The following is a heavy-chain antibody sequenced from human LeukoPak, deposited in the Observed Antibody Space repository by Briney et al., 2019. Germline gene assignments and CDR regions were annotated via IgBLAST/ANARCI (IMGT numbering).Heavy chain of an antibody. D-gene: IGHD6-13*01. Sequence: SETLSPTCTVSGGSISSYYWSWIRQPPGKGLEWIGYIYYTGSTDYNPSLKSRVTISIDTSKNQFSLKLISMTAADTAVYYCARKHSSSWSFDYWGQGTLVTVSS. CDR2: IYYTGST. J-gene: IGHJ4*02. CDR1: GGSISSYY. CDR3: ARKHSSSWSFDY. V-gene: IGHV4-59*08.